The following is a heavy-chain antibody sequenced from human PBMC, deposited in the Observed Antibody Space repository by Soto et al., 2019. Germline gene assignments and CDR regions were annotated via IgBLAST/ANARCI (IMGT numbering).Heavy chain of an antibody. J-gene: IGHJ4*02. V-gene: IGHV1-46*01. Sequence: QVQLMQSGAEVKKPGASVKVSCKASGDTFTDYYIHWVRQAPGQGLEWMGTVNPSGGHTTYAQHFLGRVTMTRETSTSTPHMELTSLTSDDTAVYYCARGGHVVVVTAALDYWGQGTLVTVSS. CDR1: GDTFTDYY. CDR2: VNPSGGHT. CDR3: ARGGHVVVVTAALDY. D-gene: IGHD2-21*02.